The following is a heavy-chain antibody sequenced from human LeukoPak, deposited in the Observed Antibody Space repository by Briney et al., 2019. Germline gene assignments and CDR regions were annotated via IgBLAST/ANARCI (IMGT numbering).Heavy chain of an antibody. CDR2: IIPIFGTA. J-gene: IGHJ5*02. CDR1: GGTFSSYA. D-gene: IGHD6-13*01. V-gene: IGHV1-69*01. Sequence: ASVKVSCKASGGTFSSYATSWVRQAPGQGLEWMGGIIPIFGTANYAQKFQGRVTITADESTSTAYMELSSLRSEDTAVYYCASPVGAAAGRGGWFDPWGQGTLVTVSS. CDR3: ASPVGAAAGRGGWFDP.